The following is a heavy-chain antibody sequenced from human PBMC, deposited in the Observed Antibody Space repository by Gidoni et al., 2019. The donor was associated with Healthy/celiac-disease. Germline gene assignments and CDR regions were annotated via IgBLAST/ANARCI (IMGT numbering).Heavy chain of an antibody. CDR1: GGSLSSSSYY. V-gene: IGHV4-39*01. Sequence: HLHLPELVPCLVKPSEPLSLSCTVSGGSLSSSSYYWGWIRQPPGKGLEWIGSIYYSGSTYDNPSLKSRVTISVDTSKNQFSLKLSSVTAADTAVYYCARPLVAAAGAFDIWGQGTMVTVSS. CDR3: ARPLVAAAGAFDI. D-gene: IGHD6-13*01. CDR2: IYYSGST. J-gene: IGHJ3*02.